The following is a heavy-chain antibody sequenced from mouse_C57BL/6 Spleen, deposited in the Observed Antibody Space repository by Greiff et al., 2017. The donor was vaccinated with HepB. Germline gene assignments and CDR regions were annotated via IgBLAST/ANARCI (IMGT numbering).Heavy chain of an antibody. CDR1: GFTFSSYA. V-gene: IGHV5-4*01. CDR3: AREDGDSNYVLFAY. D-gene: IGHD2-5*01. CDR2: ISDGGSYT. Sequence: DVKLVESGGGLVKPGGSLKLSCAASGFTFSSYAMSWVRQTPEKRLEWVATISDGGSYTYYPDNVKGRFTISRDKAKNNLYLQMSHLKSEDTAMYYCAREDGDSNYVLFAYWGKGTLVTVSA. J-gene: IGHJ3*01.